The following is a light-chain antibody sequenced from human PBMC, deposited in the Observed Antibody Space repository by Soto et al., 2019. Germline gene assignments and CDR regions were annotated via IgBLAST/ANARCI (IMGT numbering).Light chain of an antibody. J-gene: IGKJ2*01. CDR1: QSVLYSSNNKNY. Sequence: DIVMTQSPDSLAVSLGERATINCKSSQSVLYSSNNKNYLNWYQQKPGQPPKLLIYWTSIRESGVPDRFSGNGSGTDFTLTISSLQAEDVAVYYCQKYSRTPPLYTFGQGTKLEIK. CDR3: QKYSRTPPLYT. V-gene: IGKV4-1*01. CDR2: WTS.